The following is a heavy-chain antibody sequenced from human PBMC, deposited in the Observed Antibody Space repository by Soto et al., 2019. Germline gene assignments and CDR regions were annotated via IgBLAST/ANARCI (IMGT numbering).Heavy chain of an antibody. D-gene: IGHD6-19*01. CDR3: AREKWGSGSRWLDP. V-gene: IGHV1-8*01. J-gene: IGHJ5*02. Sequence: GASVKVSCKASGYTFTSYDINWVRQATGQGLEWMGWMNPNSANTGYAQKFQGRVTINQDTSASTAYMELSSLTSEDTAVYYCAREKWGSGSRWLDPWGQGTLVTVSS. CDR1: GYTFTSYD. CDR2: MNPNSANT.